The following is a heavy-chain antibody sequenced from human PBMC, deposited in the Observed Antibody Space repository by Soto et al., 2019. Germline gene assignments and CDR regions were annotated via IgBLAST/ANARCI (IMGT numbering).Heavy chain of an antibody. CDR1: GGPINSGSYS. V-gene: IGHV4-30-2*06. Sequence: QLQAQESGPGLVKPSQTLSLTCFVSGGPINSGSYSWSWIRQSPGKGLEWIGYMYHSGNTYYNPSLQSRATISVDRSKNQFYLNLTSVTAADTAVYYCARVTPATPYCAMDVWGPGTTVTVSS. CDR2: MYHSGNT. J-gene: IGHJ6*02. CDR3: ARVTPATPYCAMDV. D-gene: IGHD2-2*02.